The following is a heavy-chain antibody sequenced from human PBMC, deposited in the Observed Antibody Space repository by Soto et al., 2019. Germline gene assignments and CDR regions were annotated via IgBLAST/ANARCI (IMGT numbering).Heavy chain of an antibody. V-gene: IGHV4-59*08. J-gene: IGHJ4*02. CDR2: IYNSGST. CDR3: ARGSTGYSSSWYRY. CDR1: GGSISSYY. Sequence: QVQLQESGPGLVKPSETLSLTCTVSGGSISSYYWSWIRQPPGKGLEWIGYIYNSGSTNYNPSLKRRVTIAVDTSKHQFSLNLSSVTAADTAVYYCARGSTGYSSSWYRYWGQGTLVTVSS. D-gene: IGHD6-13*01.